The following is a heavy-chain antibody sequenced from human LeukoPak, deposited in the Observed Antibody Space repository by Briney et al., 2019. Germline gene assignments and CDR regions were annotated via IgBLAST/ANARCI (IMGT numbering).Heavy chain of an antibody. Sequence: PSETLSLTCTVSRGSVSSGSYYWSWIRQPAGKGLESIGRIYSSGSTNYNPSLKSRVTISLDTSKNQFSLKLSSVTAADTAVYYCASSVISAGRYFDYWGQGTLVTVSS. CDR2: IYSSGST. CDR3: ASSVISAGRYFDY. CDR1: RGSVSSGSYY. D-gene: IGHD6-19*01. J-gene: IGHJ4*02. V-gene: IGHV4-61*02.